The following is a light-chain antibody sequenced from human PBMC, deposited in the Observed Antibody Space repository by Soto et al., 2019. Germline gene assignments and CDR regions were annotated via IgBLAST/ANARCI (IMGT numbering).Light chain of an antibody. CDR3: QQANSFPYS. Sequence: DIQMTQSPSSVSASVGDRVTITCRASQGISSWLAWYQQKPGKAPKLLIYAASSLQSGLPSRFSGSGSGTDLPLTLSSLPPADFATFYCQQANSFPYSFGQGIRLEIK. J-gene: IGKJ5*01. CDR1: QGISSW. V-gene: IGKV1D-12*01. CDR2: AAS.